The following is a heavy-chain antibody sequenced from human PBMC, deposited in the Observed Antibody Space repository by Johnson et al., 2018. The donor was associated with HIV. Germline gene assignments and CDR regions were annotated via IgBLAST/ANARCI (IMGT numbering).Heavy chain of an antibody. Sequence: VLLVESGGGVVQPGRSLRLSCAVSGFTFSSFGMHWVRQAPGKGLEWMAVISSAGTDKYYADSVKGRFTISRDNSKNTLYLQMNSLRVEDTAVYYCAKGRNTYGADVFDIWGQGTMVTVSS. D-gene: IGHD4/OR15-4a*01. CDR3: AKGRNTYGADVFDI. J-gene: IGHJ3*02. CDR1: GFTFSSFG. V-gene: IGHV3-30*18. CDR2: ISSAGTDK.